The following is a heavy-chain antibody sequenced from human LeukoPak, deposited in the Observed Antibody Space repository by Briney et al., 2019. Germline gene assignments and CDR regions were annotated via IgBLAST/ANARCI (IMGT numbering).Heavy chain of an antibody. J-gene: IGHJ4*02. D-gene: IGHD5-12*01. CDR1: GDSITNNNYY. CDR2: VYYSGTT. V-gene: IGHV4-39*01. CDR3: ARGSLQLWYGY. Sequence: PSETLSLTCTVSGDSITNNNYYWGWIRQPPGKRLEWIGNVYYSGTTSYNPSLESRVTISVDTSNNQFSLKVTSVTAADTAVYYCARGSLQLWYGYWGQGTLVTVSS.